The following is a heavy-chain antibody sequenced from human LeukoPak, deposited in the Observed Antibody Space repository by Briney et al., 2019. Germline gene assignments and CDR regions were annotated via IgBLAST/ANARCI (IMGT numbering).Heavy chain of an antibody. CDR3: ARLREIVFLYFGEWYYLDF. D-gene: IGHD3-10*01. J-gene: IGHJ4*02. CDR1: GGSISSSSYY. V-gene: IGHV4-39*07. CDR2: IYYSGST. Sequence: NPSETLSLTCTVSGGSISSSSYYWGWIRQPPGKGLEWIGSIYYSGSTYYNPSLKSRVTISVDTSKNQFSLKLTSATAADTAVYYCARLREIVFLYFGEWYYLDFWGQGTLVAVSS.